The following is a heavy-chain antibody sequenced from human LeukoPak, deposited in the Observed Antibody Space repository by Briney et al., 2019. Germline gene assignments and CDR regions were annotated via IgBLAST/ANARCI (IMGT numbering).Heavy chain of an antibody. CDR2: IWYDGSNK. CDR3: ARRAYQLLSGEYYYYMEV. V-gene: IGHV3-33*08. J-gene: IGHJ6*03. CDR1: GFTFSSYG. D-gene: IGHD2-2*01. Sequence: PGRSLRLSCAASGFTFSSYGMHWVRQAPGKGLEWVAVIWYDGSNKYYADSVKGRFTISRDNSKNTLYLQMNSLRAEDTAVYYCARRAYQLLSGEYYYYMEVWGKGATVTVSS.